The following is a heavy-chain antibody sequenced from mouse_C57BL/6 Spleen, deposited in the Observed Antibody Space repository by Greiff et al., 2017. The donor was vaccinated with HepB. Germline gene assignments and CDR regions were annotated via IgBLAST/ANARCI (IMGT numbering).Heavy chain of an antibody. V-gene: IGHV5-16*01. D-gene: IGHD2-5*01. CDR2: INYDGSST. Sequence: EVQLVESEGGLVQPGSSMKLSCTASGFTFSDYYMAWVRQVPEKGLEWVANINYDGSSTYYLDSLKSRFIISRDNAKNILYLQMSSLKSEDTATYYCARGYSNDWYFDVWGTGTTVTVSS. J-gene: IGHJ1*03. CDR3: ARGYSNDWYFDV. CDR1: GFTFSDYY.